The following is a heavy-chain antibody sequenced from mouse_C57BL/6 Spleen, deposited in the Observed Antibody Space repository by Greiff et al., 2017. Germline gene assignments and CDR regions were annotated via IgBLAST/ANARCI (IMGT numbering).Heavy chain of an antibody. Sequence: EVKLMESGGGLVQPGGSLSLSCAASGFTFTDYYMSWVRQPPGKALEWLGFIRNKANGYTTEYSASVKGRFTISRDNSQSILYLQMNALRAEDSATYYCARYRGYYDYFDYWGQGTTLTVSS. CDR3: ARYRGYYDYFDY. CDR2: IRNKANGYTT. J-gene: IGHJ2*01. CDR1: GFTFTDYY. D-gene: IGHD2-3*01. V-gene: IGHV7-3*01.